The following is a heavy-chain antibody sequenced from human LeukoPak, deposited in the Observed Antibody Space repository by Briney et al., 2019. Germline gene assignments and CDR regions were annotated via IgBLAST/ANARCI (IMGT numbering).Heavy chain of an antibody. CDR3: AGDYRRENWFDP. Sequence: GASVKVSCKASGYTFTGYYMHWVRQAPGQGLEWMGWINPNSGGTNYAQKFQGRVTMTRDTSTSTAYMELSSLRSEDTAVYYCAGDYRRENWFDPWGQGTLVTVSS. CDR2: INPNSGGT. CDR1: GYTFTGYY. J-gene: IGHJ5*02. D-gene: IGHD1-26*01. V-gene: IGHV1-2*02.